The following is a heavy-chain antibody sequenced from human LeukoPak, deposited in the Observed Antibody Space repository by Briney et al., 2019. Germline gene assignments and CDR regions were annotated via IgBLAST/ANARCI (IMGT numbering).Heavy chain of an antibody. CDR2: ISAYNGNT. CDR1: GYTSTSYG. V-gene: IGHV1-18*01. Sequence: ASVKVSCKASGYTSTSYGISWVRQAPGQGLEWMGWISAYNGNTNYAQKLQGRVTMTTDTSTSTAYMELRSLRSDGTAVYYCARDPPTAYCSSTSCYAKERYFDYWGQGTLVTVSS. D-gene: IGHD2-2*01. J-gene: IGHJ4*02. CDR3: ARDPPTAYCSSTSCYAKERYFDY.